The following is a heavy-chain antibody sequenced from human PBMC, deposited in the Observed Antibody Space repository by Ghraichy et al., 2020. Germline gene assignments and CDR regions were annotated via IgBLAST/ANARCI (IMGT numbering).Heavy chain of an antibody. V-gene: IGHV4-59*08. Sequence: SETLSLTCTVSGGSISSYYWSWIRQPPGKGLEWIGYIYYSGSTNYNPSLKSRVTISVDTSKNQFSLKLSSVTAADTAVYYCASLDYYDSSGYPTETYYFDYWGQGTLVTVSS. CDR2: IYYSGST. D-gene: IGHD3-22*01. CDR1: GGSISSYY. CDR3: ASLDYYDSSGYPTETYYFDY. J-gene: IGHJ4*02.